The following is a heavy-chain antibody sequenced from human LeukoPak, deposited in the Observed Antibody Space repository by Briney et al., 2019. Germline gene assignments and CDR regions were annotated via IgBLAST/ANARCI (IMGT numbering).Heavy chain of an antibody. CDR1: GGSISSGSYY. CDR3: AGTLGYYFDY. CDR2: IYTSGST. V-gene: IGHV4-61*02. J-gene: IGHJ4*02. Sequence: SETLSLTCTVSGGSISSGSYYWSWIRQPAGKGLEWIGRIYTSGSTNYNPSLKSRVTISVDTSKNQFSLKLSSVTAADTAVYCCAGTLGYYFDYWGQGTLVTVSS. D-gene: IGHD7-27*01.